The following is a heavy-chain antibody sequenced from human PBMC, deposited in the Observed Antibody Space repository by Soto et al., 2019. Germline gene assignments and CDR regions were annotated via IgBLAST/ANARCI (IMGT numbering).Heavy chain of an antibody. Sequence: SETLSLTFTVPVGSITSGGYSWTWIRQSPGTGLEWIGYTYQSGSAYYNPALDSRVTISVDRSKNQFSLNLTSVTAADTAVYYRPRDYYAMAVCRQRNTDTV. CDR1: VGSITSGGYS. J-gene: IGHJ6*01. CDR2: TYQSGSA. V-gene: IGHV4-30-2*06. CDR3: PRDYYAMAV.